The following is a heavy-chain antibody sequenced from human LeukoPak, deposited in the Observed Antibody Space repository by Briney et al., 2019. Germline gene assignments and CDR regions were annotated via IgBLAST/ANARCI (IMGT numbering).Heavy chain of an antibody. CDR2: IYTSGST. D-gene: IGHD4-11*01. Sequence: SQTLSLTCTVSGGSISSGSYYWSWIRQPAGKGLEWIGRIYTSGSTNYNPSLKSRVTISVDTSKNQFSLKLSSVTAADTAVYYCARFDTYIDAFDIWGQGTMVTVSS. CDR1: GGSISSGSYY. CDR3: ARFDTYIDAFDI. V-gene: IGHV4-61*02. J-gene: IGHJ3*02.